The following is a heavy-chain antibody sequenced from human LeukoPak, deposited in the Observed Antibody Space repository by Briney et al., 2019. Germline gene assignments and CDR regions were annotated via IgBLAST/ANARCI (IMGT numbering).Heavy chain of an antibody. D-gene: IGHD6-19*01. J-gene: IGHJ3*02. CDR1: GFTFSDYY. Sequence: GGSLRLSCASSGFTFSDYYMNWIRQAPGKGLEWISYISSSGGTIYYADSVKGRFTISRDNAKNSLYLQMNSLRAEDTAVYYCAGYSSGWFGAFHIWGQGTMVTVSS. CDR3: AGYSSGWFGAFHI. V-gene: IGHV3-11*04. CDR2: ISSSGGTI.